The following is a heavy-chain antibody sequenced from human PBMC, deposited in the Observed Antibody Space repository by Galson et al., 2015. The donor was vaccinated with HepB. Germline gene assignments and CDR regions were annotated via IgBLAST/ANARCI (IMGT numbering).Heavy chain of an antibody. Sequence: CAISGDSVSSNSAAWNWIRQSPSRGFEWLGRTYYRSKWYNDYAVSVKSRITINPDTSKNQFSLQLNSVTPEDTAVYYCARDGDCSSTSCYGYYYYGMDVWGQGTTVTVSS. V-gene: IGHV6-1*01. CDR3: ARDGDCSSTSCYGYYYYGMDV. J-gene: IGHJ6*02. D-gene: IGHD2-2*01. CDR1: GDSVSSNSAA. CDR2: TYYRSKWYN.